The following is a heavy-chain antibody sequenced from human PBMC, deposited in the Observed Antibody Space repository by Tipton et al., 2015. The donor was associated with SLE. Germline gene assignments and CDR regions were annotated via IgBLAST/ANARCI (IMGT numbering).Heavy chain of an antibody. D-gene: IGHD3-3*01. V-gene: IGHV4-61*08. CDR1: GFSISDAYF. CDR2: IYYSGNT. Sequence: TLSLTCTVSGFSISDAYFWGWIRQSPGKGLEWIGCIYYSGNTNYNPSLKSRVTISVDTSKNQFSLNLSSVTAADTAVYYCARDLSGAHYDLWGRGTLVTVSS. CDR3: ARDLSGAHYDL. J-gene: IGHJ2*01.